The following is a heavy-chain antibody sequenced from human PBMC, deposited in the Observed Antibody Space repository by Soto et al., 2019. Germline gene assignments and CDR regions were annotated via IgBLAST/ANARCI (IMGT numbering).Heavy chain of an antibody. CDR1: GYTFITYG. Sequence: RASVKVSCKASGYTFITYGLSWVRQAPGQGFEWMGWISTFNGNTNYAQKFQGRVTMTTDTSTSTAYMELRSLGSDDTAVYYCARGGEKFDYWGQGALVTVSS. D-gene: IGHD3-10*01. V-gene: IGHV1-18*01. CDR2: ISTFNGNT. CDR3: ARGGEKFDY. J-gene: IGHJ4*02.